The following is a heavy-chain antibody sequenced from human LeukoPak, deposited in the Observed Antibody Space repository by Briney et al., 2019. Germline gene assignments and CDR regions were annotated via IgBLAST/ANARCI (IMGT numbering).Heavy chain of an antibody. CDR2: IYYSGST. D-gene: IGHD1-1*01. Sequence: SETLSLTCTVSGGSISSYYWSGIRQPPGKGLKWIGYIYYSGSTNYNPSLKSRVTISVDTSKNQFSLKLSSVTAADTAVYYCARVEDDAFDIWGQGTMVTVSS. V-gene: IGHV4-59*01. J-gene: IGHJ3*02. CDR3: ARVEDDAFDI. CDR1: GGSISSYY.